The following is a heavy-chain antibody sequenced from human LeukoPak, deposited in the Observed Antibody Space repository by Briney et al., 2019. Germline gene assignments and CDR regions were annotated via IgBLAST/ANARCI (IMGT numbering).Heavy chain of an antibody. D-gene: IGHD5-12*01. Sequence: PGGSLRLSCAASAITFSRYAMSSVRQAPGKGLGWVSAITGSGGSTYYADSVKGRFTISRDNSKNTLYLQMNSLRAEDTAVYYCAKALVLAGYSGYDSYFDYWGQGTLVTVSS. J-gene: IGHJ4*02. CDR3: AKALVLAGYSGYDSYFDY. V-gene: IGHV3-23*01. CDR1: AITFSRYA. CDR2: ITGSGGST.